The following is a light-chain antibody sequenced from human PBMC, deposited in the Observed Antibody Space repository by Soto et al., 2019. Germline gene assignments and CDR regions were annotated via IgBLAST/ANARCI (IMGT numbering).Light chain of an antibody. CDR1: QGISSY. CDR3: QQLNSYPF. CDR2: AAS. J-gene: IGKJ4*01. V-gene: IGKV1-9*01. Sequence: IQLTQSPSSLSASVGDRVTITCRASQGISSYLAWYQQKPGKAPKLLIYAASTLQSGVPSRFSGSGSGRDFTLTISSLQPEDFATYYCQQLNSYPFFGGGTKVEIK.